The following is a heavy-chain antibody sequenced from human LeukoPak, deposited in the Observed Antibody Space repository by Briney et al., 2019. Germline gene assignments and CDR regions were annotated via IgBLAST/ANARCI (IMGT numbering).Heavy chain of an antibody. CDR3: AREGGAAAGGNFQH. CDR1: GFTLSSYA. CDR2: ISYDGSNK. Sequence: GGSLRLSCAASGFTLSSYAMHWVRQAPGKGLEWVAVISYDGSNKYYADSVKGRFTISRDNSKNTLYLQMNSLRAEDTAVYYCAREGGAAAGGNFQHWGQGTLVTVSS. V-gene: IGHV3-30-3*01. D-gene: IGHD6-13*01. J-gene: IGHJ1*01.